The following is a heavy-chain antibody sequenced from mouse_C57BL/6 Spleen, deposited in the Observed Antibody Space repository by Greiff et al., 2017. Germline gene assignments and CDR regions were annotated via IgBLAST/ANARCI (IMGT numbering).Heavy chain of an antibody. V-gene: IGHV1-47*01. Sequence: QVQLKQSGAELVKPGASVKMSCKASGYTFTTYPIEWMKQNHGKSLEWIGNFHPYNDDTKYNEKFKGKATLTVEKSSSTVYLELSRLTSDDSAVYDCARSYYGSRYEWYFDVWGTGTTVTVSS. CDR1: GYTFTTYP. CDR2: FHPYNDDT. CDR3: ARSYYGSRYEWYFDV. J-gene: IGHJ1*03. D-gene: IGHD1-1*01.